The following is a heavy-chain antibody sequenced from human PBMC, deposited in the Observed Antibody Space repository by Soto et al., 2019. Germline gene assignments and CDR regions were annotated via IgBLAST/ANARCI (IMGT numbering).Heavy chain of an antibody. Sequence: GASVKVSCKASGDTFTSYYMHWVRQAPGQGLEWMGIINPSGGTSYAQKFQGRVTMTRDTSTSTVYMELSSLRSEDTAVYYCARADWLLYDPYNWFDPWGQGTLVTVSS. J-gene: IGHJ5*02. D-gene: IGHD3-9*01. CDR3: ARADWLLYDPYNWFDP. V-gene: IGHV1-46*01. CDR1: GDTFTSYY. CDR2: INPSGGT.